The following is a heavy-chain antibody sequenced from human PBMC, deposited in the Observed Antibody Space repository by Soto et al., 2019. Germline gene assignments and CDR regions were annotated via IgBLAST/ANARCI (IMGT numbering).Heavy chain of an antibody. CDR3: ARGVVRRVIIQYTSFFDY. Sequence: SETLSLTCAVYGGSFSDYYWTWVRQAPGRGLEWIGEINHSGSTYYNPSLKSRVTISVDTSKNQFSLKLSSVTAADTAVYYCARGVVRRVIIQYTSFFDYWGQGTPVTVSS. V-gene: IGHV4-34*01. J-gene: IGHJ4*02. CDR2: INHSGST. D-gene: IGHD3-10*01. CDR1: GGSFSDYY.